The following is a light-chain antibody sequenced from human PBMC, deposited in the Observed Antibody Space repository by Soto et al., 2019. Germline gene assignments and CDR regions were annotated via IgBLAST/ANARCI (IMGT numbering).Light chain of an antibody. CDR1: QSVSSN. CDR2: GAS. Sequence: EIVMTQSPATLSVSPGERATLSCRASQSVSSNLAWFQQRPGQAPRLLIYGASTRATGVPARFSGSGSGTEFTLTISSLLSEDFTIYYCQHYNNLPLTFGGGTKVEIK. CDR3: QHYNNLPLT. J-gene: IGKJ4*01. V-gene: IGKV3-15*01.